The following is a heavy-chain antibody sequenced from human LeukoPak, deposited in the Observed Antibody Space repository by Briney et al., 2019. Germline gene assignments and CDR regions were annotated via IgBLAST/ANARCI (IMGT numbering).Heavy chain of an antibody. V-gene: IGHV3-15*01. Sequence: PGGSLRLSCAASGFTFSNAWMSWVRQAPGKGLEWVGRIISKTDGGTTDYAAPVKGRFTISRDDSKDTLYLQMNSLRGEDTAVYYCARAPHDNWFDPWGQGTLVTVSS. CDR2: IISKTDGGTT. CDR1: GFTFSNAW. CDR3: ARAPHDNWFDP. J-gene: IGHJ5*02.